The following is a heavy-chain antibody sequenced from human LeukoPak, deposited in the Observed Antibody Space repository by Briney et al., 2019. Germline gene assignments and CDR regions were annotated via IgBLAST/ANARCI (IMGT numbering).Heavy chain of an antibody. V-gene: IGHV1-18*01. J-gene: IGHJ4*02. CDR3: ARVGSSVSCYDILTGYYTAEDTDY. D-gene: IGHD3-9*01. CDR1: GYTFTSYG. CDR2: ISAYNGNT. Sequence: GASVKVSCKASGYTFTSYGISWVRQAPGQGLEWMGWISAYNGNTNYAQKLQGRATMTTDTSTSTAYMELRSLRSDDTAVYYCARVGSSVSCYDILTGYYTAEDTDYWGQGTLVTVSS.